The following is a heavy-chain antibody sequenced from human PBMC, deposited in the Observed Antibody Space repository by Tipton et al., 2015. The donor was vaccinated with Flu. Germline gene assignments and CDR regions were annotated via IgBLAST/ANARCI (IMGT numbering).Heavy chain of an antibody. V-gene: IGHV4-38-2*02. J-gene: IGHJ1*01. CDR3: ARGGAVAGLGLQL. CDR1: GDSIGSRYY. CDR2: IHRGGNT. Sequence: TLSLTCSVSGDSIGSRYYWGWIRQPPGKGLEWIANIHRGGNTYYNPSLRSRVTISLDTSKTHVSLKLTSLTAADTAIYYCARGGAVAGLGLQLWGQGSLVSVSS. D-gene: IGHD6-19*01.